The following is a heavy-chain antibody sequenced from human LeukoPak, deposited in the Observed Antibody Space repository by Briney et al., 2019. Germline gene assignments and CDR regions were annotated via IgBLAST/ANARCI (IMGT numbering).Heavy chain of an antibody. D-gene: IGHD3-9*01. Sequence: GGSLRLSCAASGFTFSSYWMHWVRQAPGKGLVWVSRISSDGSSTSYADSVKGRFTISRDNAKNTLYLQMNSLRAENMAVYYCAREGTYYDIWTGYYMESAFDIWGQGTMVTVFS. J-gene: IGHJ3*02. CDR2: ISSDGSST. CDR1: GFTFSSYW. CDR3: AREGTYYDIWTGYYMESAFDI. V-gene: IGHV3-74*01.